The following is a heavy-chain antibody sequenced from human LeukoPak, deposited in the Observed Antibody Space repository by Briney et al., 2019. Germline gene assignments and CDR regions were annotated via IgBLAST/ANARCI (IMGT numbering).Heavy chain of an antibody. CDR1: GFTFSSYS. CDR3: ARGGGYYHLDY. V-gene: IGHV3-21*01. J-gene: IGHJ4*02. Sequence: GGSLILSCAASGFTFSSYSMNWVRQAPGKGLEWVSSISSSSSYIYYADSVKGRFTISRDNAKNSLYLKMTTLRAEDTAVYYCARGGGYYHLDYWGQGTLVTVSS. D-gene: IGHD3-22*01. CDR2: ISSSSSYI.